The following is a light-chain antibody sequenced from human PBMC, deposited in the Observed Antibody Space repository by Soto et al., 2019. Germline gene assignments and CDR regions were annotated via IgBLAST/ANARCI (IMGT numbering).Light chain of an antibody. CDR3: QQYDASPLT. CDR1: QTLSTNS. CDR2: AAS. V-gene: IGKV3-20*01. J-gene: IGKJ3*01. Sequence: EIVLTQSPGILSLSPGERATLSCRASQTLSTNSLAWYQQRPGQSPRLLIYAASTRNTDIPDRFNGSGSGTDFALTISSLEPEDFALYYCQQYDASPLTFGPGTKVDVK.